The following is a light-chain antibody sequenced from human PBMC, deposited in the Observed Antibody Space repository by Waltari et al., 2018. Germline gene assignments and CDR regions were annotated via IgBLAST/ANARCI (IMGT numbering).Light chain of an antibody. CDR3: ASFISSTSGV. CDR1: SSDVGDYKY. J-gene: IGLJ2*01. Sequence: QSALTQPDSVSGSPGQTITISCTGTSSDVGDYKYVSWYQQYPGKAPKLIIYDAINRPSGVSNRFSGSKSGNSASLTISGLQAEDEAHYFCASFISSTSGVFGGGTRLTVL. CDR2: DAI. V-gene: IGLV2-14*03.